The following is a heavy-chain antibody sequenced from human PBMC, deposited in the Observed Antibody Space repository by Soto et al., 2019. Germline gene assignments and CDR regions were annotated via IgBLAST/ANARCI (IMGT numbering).Heavy chain of an antibody. CDR3: AKDRWELPIRFGLIDY. D-gene: IGHD1-26*01. Sequence: QVQLVESGGGVVQPGRSLRLSCAASGFTFSSYGMHWVRQAPGKGLEWVAVISYDGSDKYYADSVKGRFTISRDNFKNTLYLQMNSLRAEDTAVYYCAKDRWELPIRFGLIDYWGQGTLVTVSS. J-gene: IGHJ4*02. V-gene: IGHV3-30*18. CDR1: GFTFSSYG. CDR2: ISYDGSDK.